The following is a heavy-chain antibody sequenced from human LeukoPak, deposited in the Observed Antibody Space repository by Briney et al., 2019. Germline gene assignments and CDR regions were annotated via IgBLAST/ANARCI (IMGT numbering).Heavy chain of an antibody. J-gene: IGHJ4*02. CDR2: INPANGYT. CDR3: AIRDGHTDH. D-gene: IGHD5-24*01. V-gene: IGHV1-3*03. CDR1: GYSFTNYA. Sequence: GASVKVSCKASGYSFTNYAMHWVRQAPGQTIEWLAWINPANGYTRCSQRFQDRVTVTSDTSAATAYMDLSSLRSEDKAIYYCAIRDGHTDHWGQGTLVTVSS.